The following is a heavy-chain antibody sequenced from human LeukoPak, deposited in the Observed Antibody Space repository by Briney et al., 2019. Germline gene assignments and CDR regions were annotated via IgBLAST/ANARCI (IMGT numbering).Heavy chain of an antibody. CDR1: GFTFSSYG. CDR3: AKAIAAAGAVYYYYMDV. V-gene: IGHV3-33*06. D-gene: IGHD6-13*01. Sequence: GGSLRLSCAASGFTFSSYGMHWVRQAPGKGLEWVAVIWYDGSNKYYADSVKGRFTISRDNSKNTVYLQMNSLRAEDTSVYYCAKAIAAAGAVYYYYMDVWGKGTTVTVSS. CDR2: IWYDGSNK. J-gene: IGHJ6*03.